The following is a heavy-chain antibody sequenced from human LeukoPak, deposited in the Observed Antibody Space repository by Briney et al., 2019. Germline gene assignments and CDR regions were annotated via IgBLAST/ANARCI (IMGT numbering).Heavy chain of an antibody. J-gene: IGHJ4*02. CDR1: GGSISSYY. V-gene: IGHV4-59*01. D-gene: IGHD4-17*01. CDR2: IYYSGST. Sequence: PSETLSLTXTVSGGSISSYYWSWIRQPPGKGLEWIGYIYYSGSTNYNPSLKSRVTISVDTSKNQFSLKLSSVTAADTAVYYCARTRDYGDYYRPDYWGQGTLVTVSS. CDR3: ARTRDYGDYYRPDY.